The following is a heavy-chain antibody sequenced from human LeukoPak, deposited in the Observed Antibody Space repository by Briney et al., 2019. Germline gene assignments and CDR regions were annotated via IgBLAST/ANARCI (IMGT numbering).Heavy chain of an antibody. CDR1: GFTFSSYA. CDR3: ARPSTSGIAAAGLKY. CDR2: ISGSGGST. Sequence: GGSLRLSCAASGFTFSSYAMSWVRHAPGKGLEWVSGISGSGGSTYYADSVKGRFTISRDNSKNTLYLQMNSLRAEDTAVYYCARPSTSGIAAAGLKYWGQGTLVTVSS. D-gene: IGHD6-13*01. V-gene: IGHV3-23*01. J-gene: IGHJ4*02.